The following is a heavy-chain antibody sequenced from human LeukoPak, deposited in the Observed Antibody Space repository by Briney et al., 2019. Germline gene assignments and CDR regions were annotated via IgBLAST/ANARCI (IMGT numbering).Heavy chain of an antibody. D-gene: IGHD4-11*01. CDR2: IYYSGST. CDR1: GGSISSSSYY. CDR3: ARGGDYRGFDY. J-gene: IGHJ4*02. V-gene: IGHV4-39*07. Sequence: PSETLSLTCTVSGGSISSSSYYWGWIRQPPGKGLEWIGSIYYSGSTYYNPSLKSRVTISVDTSKNRFSLKLSSVTAADTAVYYCARGGDYRGFDYWGQGTLVTVSS.